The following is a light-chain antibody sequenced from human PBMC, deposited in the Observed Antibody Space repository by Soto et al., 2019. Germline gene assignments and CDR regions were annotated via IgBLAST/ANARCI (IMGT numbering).Light chain of an antibody. CDR3: SSYTSSRPLDVV. CDR2: DVS. V-gene: IGLV2-14*01. CDR1: SSDVGGYNY. Sequence: QSVLTQPASVSGSPGQSITISCTGTSSDVGGYNYVSWYQQHPGKAPKLMIYDVSNRPSGVSNRFSGSKSGNTASLTISGLQAEEEADYYCSSYTSSRPLDVVFGGGTKLTVL. J-gene: IGLJ2*01.